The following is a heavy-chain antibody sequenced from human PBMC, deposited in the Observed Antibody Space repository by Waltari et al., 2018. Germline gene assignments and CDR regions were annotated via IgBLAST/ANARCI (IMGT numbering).Heavy chain of an antibody. D-gene: IGHD6-13*01. CDR3: ARQGHSSSWPTFDY. Sequence: QLQLQESGPGLVKPSETLSLTCTVSGGSISSSSYYWGWIRQPPGKGLEWIGSIYYSGSTYYNPSLKSRVTISVDTAKNQFSRKLSSVTAADTAVYYCARQGHSSSWPTFDYWGQGTLVTVSS. V-gene: IGHV4-39*01. J-gene: IGHJ4*02. CDR1: GGSISSSSYY. CDR2: IYYSGST.